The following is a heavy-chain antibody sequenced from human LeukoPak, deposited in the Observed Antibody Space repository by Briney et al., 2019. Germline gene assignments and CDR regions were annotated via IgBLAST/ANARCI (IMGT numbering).Heavy chain of an antibody. D-gene: IGHD5-18*01. CDR1: GFTFDDYA. V-gene: IGHV3-43*02. CDR3: AKVSRGGYSYGTPAYYYGMDV. Sequence: GGSLRLSCAASGFTFDDYAMHWVRQAPGKGLEWVSLISGDGGSTYYADSVKGRFTISRDNSKNSLYLQMYSLRTEDTALYYCAKVSRGGYSYGTPAYYYGMDVWGQGTTVTVSS. CDR2: ISGDGGST. J-gene: IGHJ6*02.